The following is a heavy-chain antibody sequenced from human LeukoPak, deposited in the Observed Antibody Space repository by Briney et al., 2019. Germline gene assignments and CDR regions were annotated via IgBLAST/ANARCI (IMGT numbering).Heavy chain of an antibody. J-gene: IGHJ4*02. CDR2: IYYSGSP. Sequence: SETLSLTCTVSGGSISSYYWSWIRQPPGKGLEWIGYIYYSGSPNYNPSLKSRVTISLDTSKNQFSLKLSSVTAADTAVYHCAREGGSSSFDYWGQGTLVTVSS. D-gene: IGHD6-6*01. CDR3: AREGGSSSFDY. CDR1: GGSISSYY. V-gene: IGHV4-59*01.